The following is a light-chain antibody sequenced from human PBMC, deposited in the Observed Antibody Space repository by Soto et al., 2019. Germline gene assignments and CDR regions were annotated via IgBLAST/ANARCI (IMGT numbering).Light chain of an antibody. J-gene: IGKJ1*01. Sequence: EIVLTQSPGTLSLSPGERATLSCRASQSVSSSYLAWYQQKPGQAPRLLIYGASSRATGIPDRFSGSGSVTVFTPTISRLEPEDFAVYYCQQYGSSRTFGQGTKVEIK. CDR2: GAS. CDR1: QSVSSSY. V-gene: IGKV3-20*01. CDR3: QQYGSSRT.